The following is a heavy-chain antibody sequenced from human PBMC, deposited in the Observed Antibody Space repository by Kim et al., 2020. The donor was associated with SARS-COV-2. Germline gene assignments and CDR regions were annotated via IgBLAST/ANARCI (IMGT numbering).Heavy chain of an antibody. J-gene: IGHJ5*02. Sequence: GGSLRLSCAASGFTVSSNYMSWVRQAPGKGLEWVSVIYSGGSTYYADSVKGRFTISRDNSKNTLYLQMNSLRAEDTAVYYCSSLAPVWFGELSRFDPWGQGTLVTVSS. D-gene: IGHD3-10*01. V-gene: IGHV3-53*01. CDR2: IYSGGST. CDR1: GFTVSSNY. CDR3: SSLAPVWFGELSRFDP.